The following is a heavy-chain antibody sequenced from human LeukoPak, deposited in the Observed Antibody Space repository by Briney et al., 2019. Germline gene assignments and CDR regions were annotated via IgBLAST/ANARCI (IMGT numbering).Heavy chain of an antibody. Sequence: PGGSLRLSCAASGFTFSSYGMRWVRQAPGKGLEWVAVIWYDGSNKYYADSVKGRFTISRDNSKNTLYLQMNSLRAEDTAVYYCAREERRVATILFDRDWGQGTLVTVSS. CDR2: IWYDGSNK. V-gene: IGHV3-33*01. J-gene: IGHJ4*02. CDR3: AREERRVATILFDRD. CDR1: GFTFSSYG. D-gene: IGHD5-24*01.